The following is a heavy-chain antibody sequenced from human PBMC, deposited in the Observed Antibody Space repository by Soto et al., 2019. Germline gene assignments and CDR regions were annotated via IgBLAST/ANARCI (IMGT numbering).Heavy chain of an antibody. V-gene: IGHV3-23*01. CDR1: GFTFSSYA. CDR3: ANYYGSGSYYPRFDY. Sequence: GSLRLSCAASGFTFSSYAMSWVRQAPGKGLEWVSAISGSGGSTYYADSVKGRFTISRDNSKNTLYLQMNSLRAEDTAVYYCANYYGSGSYYPRFDYWGQGTLVTVSS. J-gene: IGHJ4*02. CDR2: ISGSGGST. D-gene: IGHD3-10*01.